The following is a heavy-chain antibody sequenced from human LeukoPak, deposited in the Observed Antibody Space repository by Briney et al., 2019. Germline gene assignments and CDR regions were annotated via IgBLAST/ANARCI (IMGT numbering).Heavy chain of an antibody. J-gene: IGHJ4*02. Sequence: SETLSLTCTVSGGSISSYYWSWIRQPPGKGLDWIGRIYSSGTTDYNSSLQSRVTMSLDTSKNQFSLKLRSVTAADTAVYYCARNGGSFSSDYFFDYWGQGTLVTVSS. D-gene: IGHD1-26*01. CDR1: GGSISSYY. CDR2: IYSSGTT. V-gene: IGHV4-4*07. CDR3: ARNGGSFSSDYFFDY.